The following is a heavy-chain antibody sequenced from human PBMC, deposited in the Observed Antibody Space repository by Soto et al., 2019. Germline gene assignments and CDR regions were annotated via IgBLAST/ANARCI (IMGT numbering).Heavy chain of an antibody. J-gene: IGHJ6*02. CDR1: GGSISTYY. D-gene: IGHD2-2*01. CDR2: VYYTGST. Sequence: QVQLQDSGPGLVKPSETLSLTCTISGGSISTYYWTWIRQPPGKGLEWIVYVYYTGSTNYSPSLESRVTMAVETSNNQCSLRLRSVTAADTAVYYCARLLPPANNHYYGMDVWGQGNTVTVAS. CDR3: ARLLPPANNHYYGMDV. V-gene: IGHV4-59*01.